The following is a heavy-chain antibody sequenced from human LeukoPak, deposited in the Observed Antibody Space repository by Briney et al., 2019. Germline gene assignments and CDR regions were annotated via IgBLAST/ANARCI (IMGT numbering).Heavy chain of an antibody. Sequence: GASVKVSCKASGYTFTDYYMHWVRQAPGQGLEWMGWLNPNTLVTSYAQHFQGRVSMTWDTSISTGYMDQNSLTSDDTAVYYCARKDGGRDGMDVWGQGTTVTVSS. CDR1: GYTFTDYY. D-gene: IGHD4-23*01. J-gene: IGHJ6*02. V-gene: IGHV1-2*02. CDR2: LNPNTLVT. CDR3: ARKDGGRDGMDV.